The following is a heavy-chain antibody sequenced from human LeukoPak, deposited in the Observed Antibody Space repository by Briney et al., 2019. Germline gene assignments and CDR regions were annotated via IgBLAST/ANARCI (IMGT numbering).Heavy chain of an antibody. CDR3: AKDRDYYDSSGYPPYNWFDP. CDR2: ISGSGGST. J-gene: IGHJ5*02. D-gene: IGHD3-22*01. Sequence: SGGSLRLSCAASGFTFSNYAMRWVRQAPGKGLEWVSAISGSGGSTYYADSVKGRFTISRDNSKNTLYLQMNSLRAEDTAVYYCAKDRDYYDSSGYPPYNWFDPWGQGTLVTVSS. CDR1: GFTFSNYA. V-gene: IGHV3-23*01.